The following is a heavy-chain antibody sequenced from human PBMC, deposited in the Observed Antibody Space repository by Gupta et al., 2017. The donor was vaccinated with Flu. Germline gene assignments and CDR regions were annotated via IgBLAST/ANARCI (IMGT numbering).Heavy chain of an antibody. CDR3: ARHGGYSYGYPFDY. Sequence: YWGWIRQPPGKGLEWNGSIYYSGNNKYNPSLKSRVTISVDTSRNQISLKLISVAAADTAVYYCARHGGYSYGYPFDYWGQGTLVTVSS. CDR2: IYYSGNN. J-gene: IGHJ4*02. CDR1: Y. V-gene: IGHV4-39*01. D-gene: IGHD5-18*01.